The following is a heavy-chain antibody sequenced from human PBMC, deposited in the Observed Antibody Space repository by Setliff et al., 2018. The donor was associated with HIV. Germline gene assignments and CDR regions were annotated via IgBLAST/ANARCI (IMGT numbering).Heavy chain of an antibody. CDR2: ISSNGGST. V-gene: IGHV3-64*04. J-gene: IGHJ4*02. CDR1: GFTFSSYA. CDR3: ATLSSNWHLDY. D-gene: IGHD6-13*01. Sequence: PGGSLRLSCAASGFTFSSYAMHWVRQAPGKGLEYVSAISSNGGSTYYADSVKGRFTISRDNSKNTVYLQMNSLRAEDTAVYYCATLSSNWHLDYWGQGTLVTVSS.